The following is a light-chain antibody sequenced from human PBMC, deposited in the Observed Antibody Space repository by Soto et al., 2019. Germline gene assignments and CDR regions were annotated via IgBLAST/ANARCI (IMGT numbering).Light chain of an antibody. CDR3: QQRSNWPPLT. J-gene: IGKJ4*01. Sequence: IVLTHSPSTLSLSPLERATLSFRSSQSVSSYLAWYQQKPGQAPRLLIYDASNRATGIPARFSGSGSGTDFTLTISSLEPEDFAVYYCQQRSNWPPLTFGGGTKVDIK. V-gene: IGKV3-11*01. CDR1: QSVSSY. CDR2: DAS.